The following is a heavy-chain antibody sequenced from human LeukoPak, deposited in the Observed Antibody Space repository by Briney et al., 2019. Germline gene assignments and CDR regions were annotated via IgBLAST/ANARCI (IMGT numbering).Heavy chain of an antibody. V-gene: IGHV3-23*01. J-gene: IGHJ6*02. CDR1: GLTASHNVNNA. Sequence: PGGSLRLSCAASGLTASHNVNNAMGWVRHAPGKGLEWVSGITTSGSTYYADSVKGRFTISRENSNNTLYLHMDSLRAEDTAVYYCAKAPVWNYYYGLDVWGQGTTVTVSS. CDR3: AKAPVWNYYYGLDV. CDR2: ITTSGST. D-gene: IGHD2-21*01.